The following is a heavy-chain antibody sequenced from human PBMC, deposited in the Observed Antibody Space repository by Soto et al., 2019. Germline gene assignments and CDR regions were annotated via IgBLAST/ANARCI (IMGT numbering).Heavy chain of an antibody. J-gene: IGHJ5*02. Sequence: QIHLVKSGAEVKKPGFSVKISCKASGGTFSNYAISWVRQAPGQGLEWMGGITPIFDTTNYAQKFQGRLTITADTSTSTAYMELSGLRSDDTAIYFCARYPSSLNNWFDPWGQGNLVTVSS. CDR1: GGTFSNYA. D-gene: IGHD3-9*01. CDR3: ARYPSSLNNWFDP. V-gene: IGHV1-69*06. CDR2: ITPIFDTT.